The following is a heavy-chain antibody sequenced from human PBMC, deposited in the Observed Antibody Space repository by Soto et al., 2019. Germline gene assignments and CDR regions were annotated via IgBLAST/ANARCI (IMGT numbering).Heavy chain of an antibody. J-gene: IGHJ4*02. D-gene: IGHD6-25*01. CDR1: GFTFSSRC. CDR3: ATHDGPAAAGLVLDF. Sequence: EVRLVESGGGLVQPGGSLRLSCEASGFTFSSRCMTWVRQGPGKGLEWVANIHEDKNAKHYVDSVKGRFTISRDNAKNSLYLQMNSLRDEDTAVYYCATHDGPAAAGLVLDFWGQGALVIVSS. CDR2: IHEDKNAK. V-gene: IGHV3-7*02.